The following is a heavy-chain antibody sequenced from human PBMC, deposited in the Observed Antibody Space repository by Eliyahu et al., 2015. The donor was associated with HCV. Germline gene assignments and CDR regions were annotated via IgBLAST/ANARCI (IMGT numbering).Heavy chain of an antibody. V-gene: IGHV3-23*01. Sequence: EVRLLESGGGLVQPGGSLRLSCAASGFTFSNYAMNWVRQAPGKGLEWVSGISASGGSTYNADSVKGRFTISRDNSKNTLYLQMDTVRAEDTAVYFCAKDLGDYVWGNFRYSFDFWGQGALVTVSS. D-gene: IGHD3-16*02. CDR1: GFTFSNYA. CDR2: ISASGGST. J-gene: IGHJ4*02. CDR3: AKDLGDYVWGNFRYSFDF.